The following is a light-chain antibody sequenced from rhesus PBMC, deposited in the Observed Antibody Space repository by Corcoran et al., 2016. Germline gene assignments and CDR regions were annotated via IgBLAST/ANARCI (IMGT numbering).Light chain of an antibody. V-gene: IGKV1-22*01. CDR1: QGISSW. CDR2: KAA. Sequence: DIQMTQSPSSLSASVGDKVTITCRASQGISSWLAWYQQKPGKAPNLLIYKAASLQSGVPSRFSGSGSGTDFTLTISSLQPEDFATYYCLQYSSSPLTFGGGTKVELK. J-gene: IGKJ4*01. CDR3: LQYSSSPLT.